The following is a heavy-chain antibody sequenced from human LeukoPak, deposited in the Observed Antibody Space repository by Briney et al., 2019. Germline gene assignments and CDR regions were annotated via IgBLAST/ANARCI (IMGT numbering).Heavy chain of an antibody. Sequence: PSQTLSLTCTVSGGSISSGSYYWSWIRQPAEKGLEWIGRIYTSGSTNYNPSLKSRVTISVDTSKNQFSLKLSSVTAADTAVYYCARGTSSGYYYVHAFDIWGQGTMVTVSS. V-gene: IGHV4-61*02. J-gene: IGHJ3*02. D-gene: IGHD3-22*01. CDR2: IYTSGST. CDR3: ARGTSSGYYYVHAFDI. CDR1: GGSISSGSYY.